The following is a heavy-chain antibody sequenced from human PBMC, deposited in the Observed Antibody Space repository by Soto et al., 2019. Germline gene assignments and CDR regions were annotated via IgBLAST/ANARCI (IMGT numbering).Heavy chain of an antibody. Sequence: SVKVSCKASGGTFSSYAISWVRQAPGQGLEWMGGIIPIFGTANYAQKFQGRVTITADESTSTAYMELSSLRSEDTAVYYCARDRGNYYDSSGYYYLLDYWGQGTLVTVSS. CDR2: IIPIFGTA. D-gene: IGHD3-22*01. V-gene: IGHV1-69*13. CDR1: GGTFSSYA. J-gene: IGHJ4*02. CDR3: ARDRGNYYDSSGYYYLLDY.